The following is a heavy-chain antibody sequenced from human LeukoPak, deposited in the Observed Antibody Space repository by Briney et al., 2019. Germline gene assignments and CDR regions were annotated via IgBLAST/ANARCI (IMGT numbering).Heavy chain of an antibody. CDR3: ATAVASSSGWYADY. Sequence: GGSLRLSCAASGFTFRSYGMHWVRQAPGKGLEWVAVIWYDGSNKYYADSVKGRFTVSRDNSKNTLYLQMDSLRAEDTAVYYCATAVASSSGWYADYWGQGTLVTVSS. CDR1: GFTFRSYG. D-gene: IGHD6-19*01. J-gene: IGHJ4*02. CDR2: IWYDGSNK. V-gene: IGHV3-33*01.